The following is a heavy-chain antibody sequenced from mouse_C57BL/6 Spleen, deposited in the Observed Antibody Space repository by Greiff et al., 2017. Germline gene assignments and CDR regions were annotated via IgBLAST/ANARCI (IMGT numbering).Heavy chain of an antibody. D-gene: IGHD2-3*01. CDR3: ARHDGYYPSDYAMDY. CDR2: ISSGSRTI. J-gene: IGHJ4*01. Sequence: EVKLVESGGGLVKPGGSLKLSCAASGFTFSDYGMHWVRQAPEKGLEWVAYISSGSRTIYYADTVKGRFTISRDNAKNTLFLEMTSLRSEDTAMYYCARHDGYYPSDYAMDYWGQGTSVTVSS. V-gene: IGHV5-17*01. CDR1: GFTFSDYG.